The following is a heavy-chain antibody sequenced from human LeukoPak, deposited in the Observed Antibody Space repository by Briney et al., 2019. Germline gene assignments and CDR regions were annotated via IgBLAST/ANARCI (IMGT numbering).Heavy chain of an antibody. CDR1: GGPISSYY. CDR2: IYTSEST. CDR3: AGGNYYYYYIDV. D-gene: IGHD3-3*01. Sequence: SETLSLTCTVSGGPISSYYWNWIRQPPGKGLEWIGYIYTSESTNYTPSLKSRVTISVDTSKKQFSLNLSSVTAADAAVYYCAGGNYYYYYIDVWGKGTTVTVSS. V-gene: IGHV4-4*09. J-gene: IGHJ6*03.